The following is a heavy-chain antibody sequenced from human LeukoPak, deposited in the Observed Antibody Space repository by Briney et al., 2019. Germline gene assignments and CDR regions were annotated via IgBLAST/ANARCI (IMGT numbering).Heavy chain of an antibody. CDR2: IYYSGST. D-gene: IGHD3-10*01. Sequence: PSETLSLTCTVSGGSISSSSYYWGWIRQPSGKGLEWIGSIYYSGSTYYNPSLKSRVTISVDTSKNQFSLKLSSVTAADTAVYYCARHGYGSGSLIDYWGQGTLVTVSS. J-gene: IGHJ4*02. V-gene: IGHV4-39*01. CDR1: GGSISSSSYY. CDR3: ARHGYGSGSLIDY.